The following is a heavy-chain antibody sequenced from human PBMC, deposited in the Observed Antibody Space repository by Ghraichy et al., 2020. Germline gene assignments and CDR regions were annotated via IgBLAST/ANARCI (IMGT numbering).Heavy chain of an antibody. V-gene: IGHV1-18*04. J-gene: IGHJ4*02. CDR1: GYTFTDDLG. CDR3: ARDYCGGGRCYFPDY. Sequence: ASVKVSCKASGYTFTDDLGITWVRQVPGQGLQWMGWINPSNGNTIYAQNLRDRLTMTIDTCTRTAYMELRGLRSDDTAVYFCARDYCGGGRCYFPDYWGQGTLVTVSS. CDR2: INPSNGNT. D-gene: IGHD2-15*01.